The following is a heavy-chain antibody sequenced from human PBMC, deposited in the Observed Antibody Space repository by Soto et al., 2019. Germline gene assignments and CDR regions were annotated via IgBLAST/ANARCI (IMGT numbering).Heavy chain of an antibody. V-gene: IGHV4-39*01. CDR1: DDSINSDKYY. CDR3: ARLEGLATISYYFDF. J-gene: IGHJ4*02. D-gene: IGHD3-9*01. Sequence: QLQLQESGPGLVKPSETLSLTCSVSDDSINSDKYYWGWIRQPPGKGLEWIGSIYYRGNAYYNPSLQTRATISPDKSKSQFSLKLNSVTAADSAVYFCARLEGLATISYYFDFWGPGALVTVSS. CDR2: IYYRGNA.